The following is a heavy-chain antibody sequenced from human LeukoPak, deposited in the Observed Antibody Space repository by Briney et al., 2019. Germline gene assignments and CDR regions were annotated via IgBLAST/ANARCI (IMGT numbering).Heavy chain of an antibody. J-gene: IGHJ4*02. CDR1: GGSISSSTYY. CDR2: MYYRGST. V-gene: IGHV4-39*07. Sequence: SETLSLTCTVSGGSISSSTYYWSWIRQPPGKGLEWIGSMYYRGSTFYNSSLKSRVTISIDTSKNQFSLKLSSVTATDTAVYYCGKDDYWGQGTLVTVSS. CDR3: GKDDY.